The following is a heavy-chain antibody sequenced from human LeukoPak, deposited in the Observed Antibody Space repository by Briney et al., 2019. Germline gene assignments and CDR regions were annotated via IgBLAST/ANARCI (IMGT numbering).Heavy chain of an antibody. CDR2: IFYSEST. D-gene: IGHD1-7*01. CDR3: ARDNQLELRGIWFDP. J-gene: IGHJ5*02. V-gene: IGHV4-59*01. Sequence: GSLRLSCAASGFMFRSYWMTWVRQPPGKGLEWIGYIFYSESTNYNPSLKSRVTISVDTSKNQFSLKLSSVTAADTAVYYCARDNQLELRGIWFDPWGQGTLVTVSS. CDR1: GFMFRSYW.